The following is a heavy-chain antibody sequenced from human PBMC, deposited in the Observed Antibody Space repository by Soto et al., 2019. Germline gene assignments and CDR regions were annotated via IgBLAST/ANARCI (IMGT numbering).Heavy chain of an antibody. CDR3: AREACSSGYCYSGIDF. Sequence: EIQLVESGGGLVKPGKSLRLSCAASGFTFTNSNMNWALLAPGKGLEWVASIGSGSRYIYYADSVKCRFTISRDNAKNSVYLQMDNLRVDDTGVYVWAREACSSGYCYSGIDFWGQGTLVTVSA. V-gene: IGHV3-21*02. CDR1: GFTFTNSN. J-gene: IGHJ4*02. D-gene: IGHD2-21*02. CDR2: IGSGSRYI.